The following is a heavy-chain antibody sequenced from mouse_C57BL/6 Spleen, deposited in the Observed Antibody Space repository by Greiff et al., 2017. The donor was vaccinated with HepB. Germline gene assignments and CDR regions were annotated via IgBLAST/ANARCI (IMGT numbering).Heavy chain of an antibody. J-gene: IGHJ2*01. V-gene: IGHV1-42*01. D-gene: IGHD2-4*01. CDR3: ARWRYDYDPYYFDY. Sequence: VQLKESGPELVKPGASVKISCKASGYSFTGYYMNWVKQSPEKSLEWIGEINPSTGGTTYNQKFKAKATLTVDKSSSTAYMQLKSLTSEDSAVYYCARWRYDYDPYYFDYWGQGTTLTVSS. CDR1: GYSFTGYY. CDR2: INPSTGGT.